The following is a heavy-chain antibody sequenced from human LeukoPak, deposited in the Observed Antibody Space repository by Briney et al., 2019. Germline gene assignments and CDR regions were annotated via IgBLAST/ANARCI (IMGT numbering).Heavy chain of an antibody. D-gene: IGHD6-19*01. J-gene: IGHJ6*02. CDR3: AKYGWPKYYYYGMDV. CDR2: ISGSGGST. V-gene: IGHV3-23*01. CDR1: GFTFSSYA. Sequence: PGGSLRLSCAASGFTFSSYAMSWDRQAPGKGLEWVSAISGSGGSTYYADSVKGRFTISRDNSKNTLYLQMNSLRAEDAAVYYCAKYGWPKYYYYGMDVWGQGTTVTVSS.